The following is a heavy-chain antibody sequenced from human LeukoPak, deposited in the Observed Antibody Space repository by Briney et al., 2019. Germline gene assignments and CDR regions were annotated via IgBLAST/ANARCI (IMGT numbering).Heavy chain of an antibody. D-gene: IGHD3-22*01. J-gene: IGHJ4*02. CDR2: IRGSGGST. CDR1: GFTFSSYA. CDR3: AKVPYDSSGYYYFDY. Sequence: GGSLRLSCAASGFTFSSYAMSWVRQAPGKELEWVSDIRGSGGSTYYADSVKGRFTISRDNSKNTLYLQMNSLRAEDTAVYYCAKVPYDSSGYYYFDYWGQGTLVIVSS. V-gene: IGHV3-23*01.